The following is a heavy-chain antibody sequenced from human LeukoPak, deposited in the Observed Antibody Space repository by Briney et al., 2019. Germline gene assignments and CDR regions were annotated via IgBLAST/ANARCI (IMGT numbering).Heavy chain of an antibody. CDR2: ISSYNTNR. D-gene: IGHD6-13*01. CDR3: AREPQQMVRSDNWFDS. J-gene: IGHJ5*01. CDR1: GYTFTNFG. V-gene: IGHV1-18*01. Sequence: GASVKVSCKTSGYTFTNFGLSWRRQAPGQGLEWIGWISSYNTNRKYAHKFQGRVTMTTDTSTNTGYMELRSLKSDDTAVYYCAREPQQMVRSDNWFDSWGQGTLVSVSS.